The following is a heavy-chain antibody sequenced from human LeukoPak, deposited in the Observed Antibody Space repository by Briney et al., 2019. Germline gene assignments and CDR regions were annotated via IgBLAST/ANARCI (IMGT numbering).Heavy chain of an antibody. CDR2: VHLDGRT. CDR3: AREGGFYRPLDY. Sequence: GSLRLSCAPSGFTFSSYEMNWVRQPPGKGLEWIGEVHLDGRTNYNPSLESRLTMSVDVSENQVSLKLTSVTAADTAVYYCAREGGFYRPLDYSGQGTLVTVSS. J-gene: IGHJ4*02. V-gene: IGHV4-34*10. D-gene: IGHD3-3*01. CDR1: GFTFSSYE.